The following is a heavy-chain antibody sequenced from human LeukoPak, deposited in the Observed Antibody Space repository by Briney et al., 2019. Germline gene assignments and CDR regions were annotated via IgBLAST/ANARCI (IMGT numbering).Heavy chain of an antibody. CDR2: IYHSGST. CDR3: ATTGYSSGWYEDYYYYYYMDV. CDR1: GYSISSGYY. V-gene: IGHV4-38-2*02. Sequence: SETLSLTCTVSGYSISSGYYWGWIRQPPGKGLEWIGSIYHSGSTYYNPSLKSRVTISVDTSKNQFSLKLSSVTAAGTAVYYCATTGYSSGWYEDYYYYYYMDVWGKGTTATVSS. D-gene: IGHD6-19*01. J-gene: IGHJ6*03.